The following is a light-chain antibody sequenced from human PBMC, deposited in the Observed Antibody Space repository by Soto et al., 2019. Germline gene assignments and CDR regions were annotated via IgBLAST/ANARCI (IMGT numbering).Light chain of an antibody. V-gene: IGLV2-8*01. CDR3: SSYAGSDIFV. CDR1: SSDIGGYNY. J-gene: IGLJ1*01. Sequence: QSALTQPPSASGSPGQSVTISCTGTSSDIGGYNYVSWYQQHPGKAPKLVFYAVTERPSGVPDRFSGSKSGNTASLTVSGLQADDEADYYCSSYAGSDIFVFGTGTKLTVL. CDR2: AVT.